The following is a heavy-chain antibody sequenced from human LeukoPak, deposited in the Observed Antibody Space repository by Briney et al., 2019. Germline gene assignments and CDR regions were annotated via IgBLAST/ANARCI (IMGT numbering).Heavy chain of an antibody. Sequence: PSETLSLTCTVSGGSISSYYWSWIRQPPGKELEWIGSIYSGGSSYYNPSLKSRVTISVDTSKNQFSLKLSSVTAADTAVYYCAREQTTPYWYFDLWGRGTLVTVSS. V-gene: IGHV4-59*01. CDR1: GGSISSYY. J-gene: IGHJ2*01. CDR3: AREQTTPYWYFDL. D-gene: IGHD1-1*01. CDR2: IYSGGSS.